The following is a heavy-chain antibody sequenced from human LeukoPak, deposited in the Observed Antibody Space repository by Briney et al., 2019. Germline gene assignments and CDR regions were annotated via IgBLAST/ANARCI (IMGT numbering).Heavy chain of an antibody. D-gene: IGHD3-22*01. J-gene: IGHJ4*02. Sequence: GGSLRLSCAASGFTVSSNYMSWVRQAPGKGLEWVSVIYSGGSTYYADSVKGRFTISRDNSKNTLYPQMNSLRAEDTAVYYCASEFGGYYDSSGYLVFDYWGQGTLVTVSS. CDR1: GFTVSSNY. CDR3: ASEFGGYYDSSGYLVFDY. V-gene: IGHV3-66*01. CDR2: IYSGGST.